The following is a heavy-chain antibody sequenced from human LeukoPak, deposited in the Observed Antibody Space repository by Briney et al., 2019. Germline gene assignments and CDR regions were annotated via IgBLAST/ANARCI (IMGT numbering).Heavy chain of an antibody. CDR1: GYSFTSYW. D-gene: IGHD1-26*01. J-gene: IGHJ4*02. V-gene: IGHV5-51*01. Sequence: GESLKISCKGSGYSFTSYWIGWVRQMPGKGLEWMGIIYPGDSDTRYSPSFQGQVTISADKSISTAYLQWSSLKASDTAMYYCATQSGSYYYPYYFEYWGQGTLVTVSS. CDR3: ATQSGSYYYPYYFEY. CDR2: IYPGDSDT.